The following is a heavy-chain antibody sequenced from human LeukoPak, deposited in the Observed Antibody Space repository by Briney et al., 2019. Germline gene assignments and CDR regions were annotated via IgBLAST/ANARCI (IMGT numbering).Heavy chain of an antibody. CDR2: ISGNGDTI. J-gene: IGHJ4*02. CDR1: GFTFSSYE. CDR3: ASAYGELLDY. V-gene: IGHV3-48*03. D-gene: IGHD1-7*01. Sequence: PRGSLRLPFAASGFTFSSYEMNWVRQAPGKGLEWISYISGNGDTIYYADSVKGRFTISRDNAKKSLYLQMNTLRAEDTALYYCASAYGELLDYWGQGTMVTVSS.